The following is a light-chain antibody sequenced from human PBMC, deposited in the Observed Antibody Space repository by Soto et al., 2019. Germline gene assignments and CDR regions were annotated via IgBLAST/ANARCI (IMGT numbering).Light chain of an antibody. V-gene: IGKV3-11*01. Sequence: EIVLTQSPATLSLSPGERATLSCRASQSVGSYLAWYQQKPGQAPRLLIFDASNRATGIPARFSGSGPGTDFTLTISSLEPEDFAVYYCQHRSNWSWTFGQGTKVEV. J-gene: IGKJ1*01. CDR1: QSVGSY. CDR2: DAS. CDR3: QHRSNWSWT.